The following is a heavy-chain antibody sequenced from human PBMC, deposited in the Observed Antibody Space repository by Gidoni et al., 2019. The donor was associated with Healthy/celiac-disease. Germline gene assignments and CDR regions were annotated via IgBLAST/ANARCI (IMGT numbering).Heavy chain of an antibody. Sequence: EVQLVESGGGLVKPGRSLRLSCTASGFTFGDYAMSWFRQAPGKGLEWVGFIRSKAYGGTTEYAASVKGRFTISRDDSKSIAYLQMNSLKTEDTAVYYCTSPNRRSDYYYYGMDVWGQGTTVTVSS. CDR2: IRSKAYGGTT. CDR1: GFTFGDYA. D-gene: IGHD2-8*01. J-gene: IGHJ6*02. CDR3: TSPNRRSDYYYYGMDV. V-gene: IGHV3-49*05.